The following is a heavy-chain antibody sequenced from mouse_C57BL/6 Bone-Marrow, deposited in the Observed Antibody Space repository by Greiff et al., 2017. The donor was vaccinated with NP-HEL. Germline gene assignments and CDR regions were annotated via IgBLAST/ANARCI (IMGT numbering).Heavy chain of an antibody. CDR2: IRNNANNNEK. CDR1: GFTFSDAW. J-gene: IGHJ1*03. Sequence: EVKLVESGGGLVQPGGSMKLSCAASGFTFSDAWMDWVRQSPEKGLEWVAAIRNNANNNEKYYAESVKGRFTISRDDSKSSVYLQMNSLRAEDTGIYYCARNYGSSYWYFDVWGTGTTVTVSS. D-gene: IGHD1-1*01. CDR3: ARNYGSSYWYFDV. V-gene: IGHV6-6*01.